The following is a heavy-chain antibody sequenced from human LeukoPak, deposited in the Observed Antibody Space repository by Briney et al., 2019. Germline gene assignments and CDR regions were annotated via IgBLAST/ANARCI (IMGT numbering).Heavy chain of an antibody. D-gene: IGHD3-3*01. Sequence: PGGSLRLSCEGSGFTFRSYEVNWVRQAPGKGLEWIAYLSSSGSAFSYADSVKGRFAIARDNAKNSVYLEMNSLRADDTAVYYCARSARLMKGVVEVTALDDWGQGTLVTVSS. V-gene: IGHV3-48*03. CDR2: LSSSGSAF. J-gene: IGHJ4*02. CDR3: ARSARLMKGVVEVTALDD. CDR1: GFTFRSYE.